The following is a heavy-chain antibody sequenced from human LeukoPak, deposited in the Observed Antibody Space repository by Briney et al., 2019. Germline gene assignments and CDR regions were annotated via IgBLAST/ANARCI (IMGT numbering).Heavy chain of an antibody. CDR1: GGSISSSSYY. CDR3: ARLKGVVVAATLFDY. D-gene: IGHD2-15*01. Sequence: SETLSLTCTVSGGSISSSSYYWSWIRQPPGKGLEWIGEINHSGSTNYNPSLKSRVTISVDTSKNQFSLKLSSVTAADTAVYYCARLKGVVVAATLFDYWGQGTLVTVSS. V-gene: IGHV4-39*07. CDR2: INHSGST. J-gene: IGHJ4*02.